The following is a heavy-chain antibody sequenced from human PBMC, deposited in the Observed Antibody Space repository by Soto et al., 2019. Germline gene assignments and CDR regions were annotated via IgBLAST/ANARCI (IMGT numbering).Heavy chain of an antibody. Sequence: PGGSLRLSCTASGFTFGDYAMSWFRQAPGKGLEWVGFIRSKAYGGTTEYAASVKGRFTISRDDSKSIAYLQMNSLKTEDTALYYCAKARLWGGDGYNSYYYNAMDVWGQGTTVTVSS. V-gene: IGHV3-49*03. CDR3: AKARLWGGDGYNSYYYNAMDV. CDR1: GFTFGDYA. J-gene: IGHJ6*02. D-gene: IGHD3-16*01. CDR2: IRSKAYGGTT.